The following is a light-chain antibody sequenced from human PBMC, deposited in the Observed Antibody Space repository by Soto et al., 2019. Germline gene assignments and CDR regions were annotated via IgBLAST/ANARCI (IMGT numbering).Light chain of an antibody. CDR2: EVS. CDR3: SSYTSSSTSV. Sequence: QSVLTQPASVSGSPGQSITISCTGTSSDVGGYNYVSWYHQHPGKAPKLMIYEVSNRPSGVSNRFSGSKSGNTASLTISGLQAEDEADYYCSSYTSSSTSVFGGGTKVTVL. V-gene: IGLV2-14*01. CDR1: SSDVGGYNY. J-gene: IGLJ2*01.